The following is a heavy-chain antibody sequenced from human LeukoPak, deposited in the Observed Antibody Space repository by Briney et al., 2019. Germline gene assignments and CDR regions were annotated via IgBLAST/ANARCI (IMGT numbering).Heavy chain of an antibody. D-gene: IGHD2-21*02. CDR3: AKDGGAYCGGDCYFGY. V-gene: IGHV3-23*01. CDR1: GFTFSSYA. CDR2: ISGSGGST. Sequence: PGGSLRLSCAASGFTFSSYAMSWVRQAPGKGLEWVSAISGSGGSTYYADSVKGRFTISRDNSKNTLYLQMNSLRAEDTAVYYCAKDGGAYCGGDCYFGYWGQGTLVTVPS. J-gene: IGHJ4*02.